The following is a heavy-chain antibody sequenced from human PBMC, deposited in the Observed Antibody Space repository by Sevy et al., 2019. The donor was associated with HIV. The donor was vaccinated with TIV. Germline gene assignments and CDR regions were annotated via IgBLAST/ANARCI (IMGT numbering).Heavy chain of an antibody. D-gene: IGHD3-3*01. J-gene: IGHJ6*02. CDR2: IYYTGST. V-gene: IGHV4-39*01. CDR1: GGSISSSSYY. Sequence: SETLSLTCTVSGGSISSSSYYWNWIRQPPGKGLEWIGSIYYTGSTYYKPSLKSRVTISKDTSKNQFSLKLTSVTAADTAVYYCAGPEGLQLNYAMDVWGQGTTVTVSS. CDR3: AGPEGLQLNYAMDV.